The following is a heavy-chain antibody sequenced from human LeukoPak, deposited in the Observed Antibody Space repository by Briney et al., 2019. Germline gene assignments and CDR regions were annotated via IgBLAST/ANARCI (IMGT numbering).Heavy chain of an antibody. J-gene: IGHJ4*02. CDR1: GYSISSGYY. V-gene: IGHV4-38-2*01. D-gene: IGHD3-3*01. CDR2: IYHSGST. CDR3: ARFTILGVGPDY. Sequence: PSETLSLTCAVSGYSISSGYYWGWIRQPPGKGLEWIGSIYHSGSTYYNPSLKSRVTISVDTSKNQSSLKLSSVTAADTAVYYCARFTILGVGPDYWGQGTLVTVSS.